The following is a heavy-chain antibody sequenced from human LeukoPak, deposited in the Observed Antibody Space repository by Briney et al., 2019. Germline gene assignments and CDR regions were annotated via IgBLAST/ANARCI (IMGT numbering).Heavy chain of an antibody. Sequence: SETLSLTCTVSGGSISSHYWSWIRQPQGRGLEWIGYIYSSGTTNYNPSLKSRVTISVDTSKNQFSLKLNSVTAADRAVYSCARASFGYYSAEYFHHWGQGTLVTVSS. J-gene: IGHJ1*01. V-gene: IGHV4-59*11. CDR2: IYSSGTT. CDR3: ARASFGYYSAEYFHH. CDR1: GGSISSHY. D-gene: IGHD3-22*01.